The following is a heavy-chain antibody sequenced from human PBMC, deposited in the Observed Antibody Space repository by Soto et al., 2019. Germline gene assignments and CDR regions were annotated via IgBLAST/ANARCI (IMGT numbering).Heavy chain of an antibody. CDR2: ISHDGSEK. D-gene: IGHD3-3*01. CDR1: GFSFSKYG. Sequence: LRLSCGASGFSFSKYGMHWVRQAPGEGLEWLSLISHDGSEKWYAESVKGRFTISRDNSKSTLYLQMNSLRVEDTAVYYCTKRRNVLRFLEWSSGMEVWGQGTTVTVSS. V-gene: IGHV3-30*18. J-gene: IGHJ6*02. CDR3: TKRRNVLRFLEWSSGMEV.